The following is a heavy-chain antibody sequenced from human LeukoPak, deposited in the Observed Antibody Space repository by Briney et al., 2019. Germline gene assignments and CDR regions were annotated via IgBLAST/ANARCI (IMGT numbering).Heavy chain of an antibody. V-gene: IGHV4-59*01. CDR3: ARDRVRIAAAGMWSWFDP. CDR1: GGSISSYY. D-gene: IGHD6-13*01. Sequence: SETLSLTCTVSGGSISSYYWSWIRQPAGKGLEWVGYICYSGSTNYNPSPKRRGSTTVDTSKSRYSLKLSSVTAADTAVYYWARDRVRIAAAGMWSWFDPWGQGTLVTVYS. CDR2: ICYSGST. J-gene: IGHJ5*02.